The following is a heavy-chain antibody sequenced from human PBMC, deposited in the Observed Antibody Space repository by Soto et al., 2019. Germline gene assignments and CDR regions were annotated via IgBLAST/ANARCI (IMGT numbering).Heavy chain of an antibody. CDR1: GFTFSSYA. J-gene: IGHJ4*02. CDR2: ISYDGSNK. Sequence: GGSLRLSCAASGFTFSSYAMHWVRQAPGKGLEWVAVISYDGSNKYYADSVKGRFTISRDNSKNTLYLQMNSLRAEDTAVYYCAIDPLGAAAGTFVAYWGQGTLVTVSS. D-gene: IGHD6-13*01. CDR3: AIDPLGAAAGTFVAY. V-gene: IGHV3-30-3*01.